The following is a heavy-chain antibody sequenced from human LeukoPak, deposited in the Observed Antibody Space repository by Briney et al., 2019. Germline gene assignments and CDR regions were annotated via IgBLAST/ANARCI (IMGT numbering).Heavy chain of an antibody. CDR1: GYSFTSYW. J-gene: IGHJ3*02. V-gene: IGHV5-51*01. D-gene: IGHD3-10*01. Sequence: GESLKISCKGSGYSFTSYWIGWVLQMPGKGLEWMGIIYPGDSDTRYSPSFQGQVTISADKSISTAYLQWSSLKASDTAMYYCASPSEDFMVRGVTHAFDIWGQGTMVTVSS. CDR3: ASPSEDFMVRGVTHAFDI. CDR2: IYPGDSDT.